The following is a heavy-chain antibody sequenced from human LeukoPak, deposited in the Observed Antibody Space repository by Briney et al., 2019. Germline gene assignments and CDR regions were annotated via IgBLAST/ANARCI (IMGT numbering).Heavy chain of an antibody. J-gene: IGHJ4*02. D-gene: IGHD3-22*01. CDR2: SSFDENNK. V-gene: IGHV3-30*03. CDR3: ARGEHSSGYIGQIDY. CDR1: GFTFFTYS. Sequence: PGGSLRLSCAASGFTFFTYSMHWVRQAPGKGLEWLAVSSFDENNKYYADSVRGRFTISRDNSKNTLYLQMNSLRAGDTAVYYCARGEHSSGYIGQIDYWGQGTLVTVSS.